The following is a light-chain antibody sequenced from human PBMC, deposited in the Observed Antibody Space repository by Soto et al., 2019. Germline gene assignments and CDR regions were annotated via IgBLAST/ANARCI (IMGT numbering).Light chain of an antibody. CDR3: QQYNNWPAIT. CDR1: QSVRSN. CDR2: GAS. V-gene: IGKV3D-15*01. J-gene: IGKJ5*01. Sequence: EIVMTQSPATLSVSPGERATLSCRASQSVRSNFAWYQQKPGQAPRLLIYGASTRATGIPARFSGSGSGTELTLTISSLQSEDFAVYYCQQYNNWPAITFGQGTRMAIK.